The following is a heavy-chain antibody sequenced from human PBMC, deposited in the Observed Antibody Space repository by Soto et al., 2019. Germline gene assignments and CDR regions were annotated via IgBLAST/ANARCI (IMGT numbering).Heavy chain of an antibody. CDR1: GGSISSSSYY. CDR2: IYYSGST. V-gene: IGHV4-39*01. J-gene: IGHJ4*02. CDR3: ARRASRNWNDANFDY. Sequence: PSETLSLTCTVSGGSISSSSYYWGWIRQPPGKGLEWIGSIYYSGSTYYNPSLKSRVTISVDTSKNQFSLKLSSVTAADTAVYYCARRASRNWNDANFDYWGQGTLVTVSS. D-gene: IGHD1-1*01.